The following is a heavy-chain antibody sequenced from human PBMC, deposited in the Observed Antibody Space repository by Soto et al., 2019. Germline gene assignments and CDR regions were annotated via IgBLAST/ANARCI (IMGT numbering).Heavy chain of an antibody. V-gene: IGHV4-61*08. CDR3: ASLWGYYYDSSGQNDY. CDR1: GGSMSRGDYY. Sequence: SETLSLTCTVSGGSMSRGDYYWSWIRQPPGKGLEWIGYIYYSGSTNYNPSLKSRVTISVDTSKNQFSLKLSSVTAADTAVYYCASLWGYYYDSSGQNDYWGQGTLVTVSS. CDR2: IYYSGST. D-gene: IGHD3-22*01. J-gene: IGHJ4*02.